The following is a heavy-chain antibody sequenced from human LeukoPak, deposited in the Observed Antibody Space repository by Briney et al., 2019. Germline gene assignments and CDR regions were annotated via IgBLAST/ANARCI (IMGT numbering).Heavy chain of an antibody. CDR2: IYYSGST. CDR3: ARRVCSGWPYYYYGMDV. V-gene: IGHV4-59*08. D-gene: IGHD6-19*01. Sequence: SETLSLTCTVSGGSISSYYWSWIRQPPGKGLEWIGYIYYSGSTNYNPSLKSRVTISVDTSKNQFSLKLSSVTAADTAVYYCARRVCSGWPYYYYGMDVWGQGTTVTVSS. CDR1: GGSISSYY. J-gene: IGHJ6*02.